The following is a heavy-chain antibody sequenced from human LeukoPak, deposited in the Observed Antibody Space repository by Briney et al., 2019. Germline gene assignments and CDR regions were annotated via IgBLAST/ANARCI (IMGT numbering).Heavy chain of an antibody. D-gene: IGHD3-3*01. CDR1: GGSFSGYY. CDR3: ARGIDDFWIDY. Sequence: SETLSLTCAVYGGSFSGYYWSWIRQPPGKGLEWIGEINHSGSTNYNPSLKSRVTISVDTSKNQFSLKLSSVTAADTAVYYCARGIDDFWIDYWGQGTLVTVSS. V-gene: IGHV4-34*01. J-gene: IGHJ4*02. CDR2: INHSGST.